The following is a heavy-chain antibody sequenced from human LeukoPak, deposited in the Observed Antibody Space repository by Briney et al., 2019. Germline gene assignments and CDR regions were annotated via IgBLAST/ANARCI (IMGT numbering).Heavy chain of an antibody. D-gene: IGHD6-13*01. CDR3: VREASGGTKGVSGTFDI. CDR1: GFTFSSYG. J-gene: IGHJ3*02. CDR2: IKQDGSEK. V-gene: IGHV3-7*01. Sequence: PGGSLRLSCAASGFTFSSYGMSWVRQAPGKGLEWVADIKQDGSEKYYVDSVKGRFTISRDNAKNSLYLQMNSLRAEDTAVYNCVREASGGTKGVSGTFDIWGQGTMVTVSS.